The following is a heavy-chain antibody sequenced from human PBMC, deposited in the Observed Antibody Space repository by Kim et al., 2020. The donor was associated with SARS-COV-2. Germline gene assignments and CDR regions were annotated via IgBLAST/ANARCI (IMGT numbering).Heavy chain of an antibody. Sequence: GGSLRLSCAASGFTFSSYAMHWVRQAPGKGLEWVAVISYDGSNKYYADSVKGRFTISRDNSKNTLYLQMNSLRAEDTAVYYCARAPGGLVINPLFDYWG. CDR1: GFTFSSYA. CDR2: ISYDGSNK. CDR3: ARAPGGLVINPLFDY. D-gene: IGHD3-9*01. V-gene: IGHV3-30-3*01. J-gene: IGHJ4*01.